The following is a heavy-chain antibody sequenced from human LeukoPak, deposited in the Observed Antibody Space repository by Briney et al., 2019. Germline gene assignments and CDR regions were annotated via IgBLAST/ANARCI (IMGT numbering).Heavy chain of an antibody. J-gene: IGHJ3*02. Sequence: PGGSLRLSCAASGFTFSSYEMNWVRQAPGKGLEWVSYISSSGSTIYYADSVKGRFTISRDNAKNSLYLQMNSLRAEDTAVYYCARVDSSSSYAFDIWGQGTMVTVSS. V-gene: IGHV3-48*03. CDR2: ISSSGSTI. CDR1: GFTFSSYE. CDR3: ARVDSSSSYAFDI. D-gene: IGHD6-6*01.